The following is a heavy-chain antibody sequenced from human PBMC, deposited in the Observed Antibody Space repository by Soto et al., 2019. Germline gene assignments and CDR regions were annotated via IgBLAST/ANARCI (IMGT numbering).Heavy chain of an antibody. CDR2: ISSSSSTI. Sequence: GGSLRLSCAASGFTFSSYSMNWVRQAPGKGLEWVSYISSSSSTIYYADSVKGRFTISRDNAKNSLYLQMNSLRDEDTAVYYCARVVANDDSRAYYFARLYYYGMDVWGQGTTVTVSS. D-gene: IGHD3-22*01. V-gene: IGHV3-48*02. CDR1: GFTFSSYS. CDR3: ARVVANDDSRAYYFARLYYYGMDV. J-gene: IGHJ6*02.